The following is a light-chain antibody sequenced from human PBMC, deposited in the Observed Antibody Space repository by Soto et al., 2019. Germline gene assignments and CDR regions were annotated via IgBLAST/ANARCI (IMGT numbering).Light chain of an antibody. CDR3: QQYNALWYT. J-gene: IGKJ2*01. V-gene: IGKV1-5*01. CDR1: QTINRW. Sequence: DIPMTQSPATLSESLGDRVTITCRASQTINRWLAWYQQKPRKAPKLLIYDGSTLQSGVPSRFSGSGSGTEFTLTISSLQPDDVATYYCQQYNALWYTFGQGTK. CDR2: DGS.